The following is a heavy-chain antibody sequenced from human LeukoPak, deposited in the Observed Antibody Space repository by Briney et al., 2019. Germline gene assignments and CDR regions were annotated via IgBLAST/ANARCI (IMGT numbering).Heavy chain of an antibody. CDR3: AGGTDSYYYYMDV. J-gene: IGHJ6*03. V-gene: IGHV3-53*01. D-gene: IGHD2-8*02. CDR1: GFTVSSNY. Sequence: PGGSLRLSCAASGFTVSSNYMSWVRQAPGKGLEWVSVIYGGGSTYYADSVRGRFTISRDNSKNTLFLQMNSLRAEDTAVYYCAGGTDSYYYYMDVWGRGTTVTVSS. CDR2: IYGGGST.